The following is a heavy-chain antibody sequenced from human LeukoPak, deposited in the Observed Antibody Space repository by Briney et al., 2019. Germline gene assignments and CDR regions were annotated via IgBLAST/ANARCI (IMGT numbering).Heavy chain of an antibody. CDR1: RFTFSNYG. CDR2: IVGSGGST. V-gene: IGHV3-23*01. Sequence: GGSLRLSCVASRFTFSNYGMTWVRQAPGKGLAWVSAIVGSGGSTIYADSVKGRFTISRDNSKNTLYLQMNSLRAEDTALYYCARNGRRTTVTSDFWGQGTLVTVSS. CDR3: ARNGRRTTVTSDF. D-gene: IGHD4-17*01. J-gene: IGHJ4*02.